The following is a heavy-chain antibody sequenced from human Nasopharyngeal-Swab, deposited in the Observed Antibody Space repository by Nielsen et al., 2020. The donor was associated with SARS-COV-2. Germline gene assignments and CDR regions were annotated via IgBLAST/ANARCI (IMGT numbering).Heavy chain of an antibody. CDR1: GFTFSSYA. Sequence: GGSLRLSCAASGFTFSSYAMSWVRQAPGKGLEWVSAISGSGCSTYYADSVKGRFTISRDNSKNTLYLQMNSLRAEDTAVYYCARRDYDFWSGYYAGLSYFDYWGQGTLVTVSS. D-gene: IGHD3-3*01. CDR3: ARRDYDFWSGYYAGLSYFDY. CDR2: ISGSGCST. J-gene: IGHJ4*02. V-gene: IGHV3-23*01.